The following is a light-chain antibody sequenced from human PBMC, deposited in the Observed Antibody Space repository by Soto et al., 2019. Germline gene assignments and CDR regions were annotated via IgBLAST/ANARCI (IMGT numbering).Light chain of an antibody. Sequence: QSALTQPASVSGSPGQSITISCTGTSSDVGGYNYVSWYQQHPGKAPKLMIYDVSNRPSGVSNRFSGSKSGNTASLTISGLQAEYEANYYCCSYTSSSTLYVFGTGAKVTVL. CDR1: SSDVGGYNY. CDR3: CSYTSSSTLYV. J-gene: IGLJ1*01. CDR2: DVS. V-gene: IGLV2-14*01.